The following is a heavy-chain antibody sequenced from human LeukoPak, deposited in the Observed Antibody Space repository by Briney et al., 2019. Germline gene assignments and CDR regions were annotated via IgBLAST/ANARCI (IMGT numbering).Heavy chain of an antibody. CDR1: GFTFSSYG. D-gene: IGHD4-11*01. CDR3: ARGHSNFDY. CDR2: ISYDGSNQ. J-gene: IGHJ4*02. Sequence: GGSLRLSCAASGFTFSSYGLHWVRQAPGKGLEWVAIISYDGSNQYYADSVKGRFTISRDNSKNTLYLQMNSLRAEDTAVYYCARGHSNFDYWGQGTLVTVSS. V-gene: IGHV3-30*03.